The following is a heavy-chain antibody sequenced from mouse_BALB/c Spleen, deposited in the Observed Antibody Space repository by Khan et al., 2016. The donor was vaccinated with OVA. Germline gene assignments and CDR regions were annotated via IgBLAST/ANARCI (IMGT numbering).Heavy chain of an antibody. V-gene: IGHV5-6*01. CDR3: ARLAYYYDSEGFAY. Sequence: EVQLVESGGDLVEPGGSLKLSCAASGFTFSTYGMSWVRQTPDKRLEWVATISTGGHYTYYPDSVRGRFTISRDNAKNTLYLQMTSLKSEDTAMFSCARLAYYYDSEGFAYWGQGTLATVSA. D-gene: IGHD1-1*01. J-gene: IGHJ3*01. CDR1: GFTFSTYG. CDR2: ISTGGHYT.